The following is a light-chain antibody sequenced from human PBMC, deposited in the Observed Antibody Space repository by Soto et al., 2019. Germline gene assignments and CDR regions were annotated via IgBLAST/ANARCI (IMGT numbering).Light chain of an antibody. CDR1: QSLRSNF. Sequence: EIALTQSPGTLSVSPGERATLPCTASQSLRSNFLAWYQQKPGQAPRLLIYDASNRATGIPDRFGGSGSGTDFTLTISRLEPEDFAVYYCQQYGSSGTFGQGTKVDIK. V-gene: IGKV3-20*01. CDR2: DAS. J-gene: IGKJ1*01. CDR3: QQYGSSGT.